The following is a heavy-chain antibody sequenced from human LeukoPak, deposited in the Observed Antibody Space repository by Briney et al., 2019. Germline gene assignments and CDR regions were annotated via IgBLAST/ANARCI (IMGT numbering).Heavy chain of an antibody. V-gene: IGHV1-18*04. Sequence: ASVKVSCKASGYTFTSYGISWVRQAPGQGLEWMGWISAYNGNTNYAQKLQGRVTMTTDTSTSTAYMELRSLRSDDTAVYYCARVAMVRGVIMDWFDPWGQGTLVTVSP. CDR2: ISAYNGNT. D-gene: IGHD3-10*01. J-gene: IGHJ5*02. CDR1: GYTFTSYG. CDR3: ARVAMVRGVIMDWFDP.